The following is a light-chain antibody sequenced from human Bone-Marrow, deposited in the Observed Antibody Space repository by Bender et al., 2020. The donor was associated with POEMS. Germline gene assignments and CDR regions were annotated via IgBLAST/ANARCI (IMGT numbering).Light chain of an antibody. V-gene: IGLV3-1*01. CDR3: QAWDTNSRI. CDR1: DLGDKY. CDR2: QDT. Sequence: SYEVTQPPSVSVSPGQTASITCSGDDLGDKYVAWYQQKPGQSPVLVIYQDTKRPSGIPERFSGSNSGNTATLTISGTQAMDEADYYCQAWDTNSRIFGGGTKLTVL. J-gene: IGLJ2*01.